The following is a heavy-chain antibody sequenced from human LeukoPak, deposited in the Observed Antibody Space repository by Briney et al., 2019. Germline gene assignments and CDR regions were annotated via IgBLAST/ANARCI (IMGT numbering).Heavy chain of an antibody. J-gene: IGHJ4*02. CDR3: ARALYYYDPSGYDPNSRTFDY. V-gene: IGHV1-2*02. CDR2: INPNSGGT. D-gene: IGHD3-22*01. Sequence: GASVKVSCKASNSTFSGMSWVRQAPGQGLEWMGWINPNSGGTNYAQKFQGRVTMTRDTSISTAYMELSRLRSDDTAVYYCARALYYYDPSGYDPNSRTFDYWGQGTLVTVSS. CDR1: NSTFSG.